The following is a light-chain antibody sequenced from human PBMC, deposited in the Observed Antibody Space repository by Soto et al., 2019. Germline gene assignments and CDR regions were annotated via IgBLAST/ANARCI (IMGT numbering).Light chain of an antibody. J-gene: IGKJ1*01. V-gene: IGKV1-39*01. CDR3: QQYSTTPWT. CDR2: GAS. CDR1: QSIRSY. Sequence: IQMPQSPSSLSASVGARVIITGRESQSIRSYLNRYQQERGKAPKLLIYGASSLQSGVPSRFSGSGSGTDFTLTISSLQAEDAAVYYCQQYSTTPWTFGQGTKVDI.